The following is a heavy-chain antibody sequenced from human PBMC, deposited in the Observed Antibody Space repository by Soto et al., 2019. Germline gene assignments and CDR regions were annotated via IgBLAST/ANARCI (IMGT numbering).Heavy chain of an antibody. CDR1: GGSISSGDYY. V-gene: IGHV4-30-4*01. D-gene: IGHD6-19*01. Sequence: QVQLQESGPGLVKPSQTLSLTCTVSGGSISSGDYYWSWIRQPPGKGLEWIGYIYYSGSTYYNPSLKSRVTISVDTSKNQFSLKLSSVTAADTAVYYCASQRYSSGWYDYYYYGMDVWGQGTTVTVSS. CDR3: ASQRYSSGWYDYYYYGMDV. J-gene: IGHJ6*02. CDR2: IYYSGST.